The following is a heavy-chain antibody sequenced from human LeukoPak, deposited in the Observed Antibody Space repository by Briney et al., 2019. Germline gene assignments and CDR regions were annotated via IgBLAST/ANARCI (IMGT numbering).Heavy chain of an antibody. CDR2: ISYDGSNK. D-gene: IGHD1-26*01. CDR3: AKNRELPNNYYYYYGMDV. V-gene: IGHV3-30*18. CDR1: GFTFSSYG. Sequence: GGSLRLSCAASGFTFSSYGMPWVRQAPGKGLEWVAVISYDGSNKYYADSVKGRFTISRDNSKNTLYLQMNSLRAEDTAVYYCAKNRELPNNYYYYYGMDVWGQGTTVTVSS. J-gene: IGHJ6*02.